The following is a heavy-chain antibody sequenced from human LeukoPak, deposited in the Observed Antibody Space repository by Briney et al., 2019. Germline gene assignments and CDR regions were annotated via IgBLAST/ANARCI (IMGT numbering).Heavy chain of an antibody. CDR3: TTEISGMYDY. J-gene: IGHJ4*02. D-gene: IGHD3-3*01. V-gene: IGHV3-15*01. Sequence: PGGSLRLSCAASGFTFSNAWMSWVRQAPGKGLEWVGRIKSKTDGGTTDYAAPVKGRFTISRDDSKNTLYLEMNSLKTGDTAVYFCTTEISGMYDYWGQGTLVTVSS. CDR1: GFTFSNAW. CDR2: IKSKTDGGTT.